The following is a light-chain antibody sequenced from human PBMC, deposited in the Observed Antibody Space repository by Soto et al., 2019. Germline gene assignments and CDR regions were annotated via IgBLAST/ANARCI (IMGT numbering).Light chain of an antibody. V-gene: IGLV2-14*01. CDR2: DVS. Sequence: QSVLTQPPSVSGSPGQSITISCTGTSSDVGGYNYVSWYQQHPGKAPKLMIYDVSNRPSGVSNRFSGSKSGNTASLTISGLQAEDEADYYCSSYTSSSTLAVFGGGTKLTVL. CDR1: SSDVGGYNY. CDR3: SSYTSSSTLAV. J-gene: IGLJ2*01.